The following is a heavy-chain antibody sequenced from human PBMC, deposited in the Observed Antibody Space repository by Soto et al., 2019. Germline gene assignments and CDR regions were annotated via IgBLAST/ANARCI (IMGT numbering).Heavy chain of an antibody. D-gene: IGHD3-16*01. V-gene: IGHV3-23*01. Sequence: EVQLLDSGGGLVQPGGSLRLSCAASGFTFSNYAMTWVRQGPGKGLEWVSGISGSGGRSYYADSVKGRFTISRDNSKSTLDLQMNSMRAEDTAVYYCAKAYFVWSSEQPYYFDYWGQGTLVTGSS. CDR2: ISGSGGRS. CDR3: AKAYFVWSSEQPYYFDY. CDR1: GFTFSNYA. J-gene: IGHJ4*02.